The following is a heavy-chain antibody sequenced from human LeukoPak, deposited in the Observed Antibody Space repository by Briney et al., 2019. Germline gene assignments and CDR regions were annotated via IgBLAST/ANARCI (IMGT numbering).Heavy chain of an antibody. V-gene: IGHV1-18*01. Sequence: ASVKVSCKASGYTFTSYGISWVRQAPGQGLEWMGWISANNGNTKYAQKFQGRATMTTDTSTSTVYMELRTLRSDDTALYYCARDYYESSGYYEDCFDPWGQGTPVTVSS. J-gene: IGHJ5*02. CDR2: ISANNGNT. D-gene: IGHD3-22*01. CDR1: GYTFTSYG. CDR3: ARDYYESSGYYEDCFDP.